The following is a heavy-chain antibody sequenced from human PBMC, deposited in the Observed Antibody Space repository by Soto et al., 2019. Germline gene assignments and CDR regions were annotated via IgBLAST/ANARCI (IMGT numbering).Heavy chain of an antibody. CDR1: GFTFSNAW. J-gene: IGHJ6*02. CDR2: IKSKTDGGTT. Sequence: PGGSLRLSCAASGFTFSNAWMNWVRQAPGKGLEWVGRIKSKTDGGTTDYAAPVEGRFTISRDDSKNTLYLQMNSLKTEDTAVYYCTTLYCSSTSCYADYYYYYGMDVWGQGTTVIVSS. D-gene: IGHD2-2*01. V-gene: IGHV3-15*07. CDR3: TTLYCSSTSCYADYYYYYGMDV.